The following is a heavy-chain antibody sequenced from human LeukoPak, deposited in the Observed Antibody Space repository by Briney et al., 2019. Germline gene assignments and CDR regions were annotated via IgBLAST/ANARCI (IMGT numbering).Heavy chain of an antibody. J-gene: IGHJ5*02. CDR1: GYTFTSYG. CDR3: AREFYSNYGSRWFDP. CDR2: ISAYNGNT. Sequence: ASVKVSCKASGYTFTSYGISWVRQAPGQGLEWMGWISAYNGNTNYAQKLQGRVTMTTDTSTSTAYMELRSLRSDDTAVYYCAREFYSNYGSRWFDPWGQGTLVTVSS. D-gene: IGHD4-11*01. V-gene: IGHV1-18*01.